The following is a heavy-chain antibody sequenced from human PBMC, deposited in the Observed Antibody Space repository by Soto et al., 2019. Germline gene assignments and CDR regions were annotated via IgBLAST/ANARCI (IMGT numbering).Heavy chain of an antibody. CDR3: AKPRVLGYEILAHCDS. V-gene: IGHV3-30*18. Sequence: PGGSLILSCVASGFTFSAYGMHWVRQAPGTGLAWVVVISYDANNKTYADSVKGRFTISRDYSNNTLYLQMNSLRPEDTAVYYWAKPRVLGYEILAHCDSWAQGALVTVSS. CDR1: GFTFSAYG. CDR2: ISYDANNK. J-gene: IGHJ4*02. D-gene: IGHD3-10*01.